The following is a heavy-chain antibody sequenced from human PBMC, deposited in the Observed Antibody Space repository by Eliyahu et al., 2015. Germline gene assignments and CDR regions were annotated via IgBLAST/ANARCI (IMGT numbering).Heavy chain of an antibody. Sequence: QVHLQESGPGLXKPSXTLSLTCTVXGXSXSRGSYYWSWIRQPPGKGLEWIGYIYHSGSTIYNPSLKSRVTILLDTSKNQFSLKLTSVTPADTAVYFCAREVPPSSLQTSTWGPFDYWGQGTLVTVSS. J-gene: IGHJ4*02. CDR2: IYHSGST. V-gene: IGHV4-61*01. CDR1: GXSXSRGSYY. CDR3: AREVPPSSLQTSTWGPFDY. D-gene: IGHD6-13*01.